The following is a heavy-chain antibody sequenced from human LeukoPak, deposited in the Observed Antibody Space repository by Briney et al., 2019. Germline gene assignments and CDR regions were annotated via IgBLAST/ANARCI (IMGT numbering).Heavy chain of an antibody. CDR3: ARDAVVAARHFDY. J-gene: IGHJ4*02. CDR2: ISSTSTYI. D-gene: IGHD6-6*01. CDR1: GFTFSSYS. Sequence: GGSLRLSCAASGFTFSSYSMNWVRQAPGKGLEWVSSISSTSTYIYYADSVRGRFTISRDNAKNPLYLQMNSLRAEDSAVYYCARDAVVAARHFDYWGQGSLVTVSS. V-gene: IGHV3-21*01.